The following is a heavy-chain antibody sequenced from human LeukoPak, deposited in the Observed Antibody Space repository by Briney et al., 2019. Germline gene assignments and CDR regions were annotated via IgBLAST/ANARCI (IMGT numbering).Heavy chain of an antibody. D-gene: IGHD3-3*01. Sequence: GASVTVSCKASGGTFSSYAISWVRQAPGQGLEWMGRIIPILGIANYAQKFKGRVTITADKSTSTAYMELSSLRSEDTAVYYCARVTIFGVASGGYFDYWGQGTLITVSS. J-gene: IGHJ4*02. CDR2: IIPILGIA. V-gene: IGHV1-69*04. CDR1: GGTFSSYA. CDR3: ARVTIFGVASGGYFDY.